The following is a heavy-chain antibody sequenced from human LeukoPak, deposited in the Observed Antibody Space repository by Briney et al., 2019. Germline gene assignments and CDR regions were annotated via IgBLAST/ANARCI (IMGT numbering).Heavy chain of an antibody. CDR1: GFTFSTYA. CDR3: AKEFYFATAV. CDR2: ISGGGTT. D-gene: IGHD2-15*01. Sequence: GGSLRLSCAASGFTFSTYAMGWVRQAPGKGLEWVSAISGGGTTHYADSVKGRFTISRDNSMNTLSLQMNNLRAEDTAVYYCAKEFYFATAVWGQGTTVTVSS. V-gene: IGHV3-23*01. J-gene: IGHJ6*02.